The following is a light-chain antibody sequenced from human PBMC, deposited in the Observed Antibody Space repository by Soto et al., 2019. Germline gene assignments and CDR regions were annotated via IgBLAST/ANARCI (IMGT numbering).Light chain of an antibody. CDR2: GAS. V-gene: IGKV3-20*01. CDR3: QQYGALPPT. CDR1: QTVSNTY. J-gene: IGKJ4*01. Sequence: EIVLTQFPGALSLSPGERVTLSCRASQTVSNTYLAWYQQKSGQAPKFLIYGASNRATGIPDWFSGSGSGTDFTLTIRRLEPEDFAVYYCQQYGALPPTFGGGTKVEIK.